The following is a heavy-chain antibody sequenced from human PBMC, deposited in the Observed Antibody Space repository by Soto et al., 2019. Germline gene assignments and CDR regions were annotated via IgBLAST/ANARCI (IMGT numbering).Heavy chain of an antibody. CDR3: ARNGTYSSSLSQYSGMEV. D-gene: IGHD1-26*01. CDR2: IVPMLGTP. Sequence: QVQLVQSGAEVKEPGSSVRVSCKASGGTFDNFIMNWVRQTPGQGLEWMGGIVPMLGTPTYAEKFKGRVTISATGATSTMYMEVTSLRSEDTAIYYCARNGTYSSSLSQYSGMEVWGKGTKVTVSS. V-gene: IGHV1-69*01. J-gene: IGHJ6*01. CDR1: GGTFDNFI.